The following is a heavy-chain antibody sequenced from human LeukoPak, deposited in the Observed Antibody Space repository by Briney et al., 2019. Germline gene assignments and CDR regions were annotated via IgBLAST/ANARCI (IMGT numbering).Heavy chain of an antibody. CDR2: IYSGGST. J-gene: IGHJ3*02. V-gene: IGHV3-53*01. D-gene: IGHD2-2*02. Sequence: GGSLRLSCAASGFTVSSNYMSWVRQAPGKGLEWVSVIYSGGSTFYADSVKGRFTISRDNSKNTLYLQMNSLRAEDTAVYYCARDPGGPHTVKWDAFDIWGQGTMVTVSS. CDR3: ARDPGGPHTVKWDAFDI. CDR1: GFTVSSNY.